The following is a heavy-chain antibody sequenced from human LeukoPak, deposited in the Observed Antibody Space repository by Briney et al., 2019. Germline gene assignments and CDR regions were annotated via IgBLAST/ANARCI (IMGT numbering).Heavy chain of an antibody. CDR2: ISGSGGST. V-gene: IGHV3-23*01. CDR3: AKSLESRYYYYYGMDV. J-gene: IGHJ6*02. CDR1: GFTFSSYA. Sequence: GGSLRLSCAASGFTFSSYAMSWVRQAPGKGLEWVSAISGSGGSTYYADSVKGRFTISRDNSKNTPYLQMNSLRAEDTAVYYCAKSLESRYYYYYGMDVWGQGTTVTVSS.